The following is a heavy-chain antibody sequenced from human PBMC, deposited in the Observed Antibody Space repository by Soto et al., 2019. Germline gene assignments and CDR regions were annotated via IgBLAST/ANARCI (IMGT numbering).Heavy chain of an antibody. CDR2: IIPILNSP. D-gene: IGHD2-2*01. J-gene: IGHJ6*02. CDR1: GGTFGSYA. V-gene: IGHV1-69*01. CDR3: AREAPYCTSATCPKFYDMDV. Sequence: QVQLVQSGAEVKKPGSSMKVSCKASGGTFGSYAITWVRRAPGQGLEWLGGIIPILNSPAYAQKFQARVVITADEITNTAYMELNSLRFDDTAVYYCAREAPYCTSATCPKFYDMDVWGQGTTVTVAS.